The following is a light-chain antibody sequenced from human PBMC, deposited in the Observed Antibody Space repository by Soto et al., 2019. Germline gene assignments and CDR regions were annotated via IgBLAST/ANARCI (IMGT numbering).Light chain of an antibody. Sequence: EIVLTQSPGTLSLSPGETATLSCRASQSVSSSYLAWYQQKPGQAPRLLVYGSYHRATGIADRFSGSGPGTDFTLTISRLEPEDFAVYYCQQYSSSYDTSLYTFGQGTKVEIK. CDR3: QQYSSSYDTSLYT. CDR1: QSVSSSY. CDR2: GSY. V-gene: IGKV3-20*01. J-gene: IGKJ2*01.